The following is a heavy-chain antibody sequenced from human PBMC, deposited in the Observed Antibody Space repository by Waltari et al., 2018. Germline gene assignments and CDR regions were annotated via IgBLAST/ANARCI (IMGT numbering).Heavy chain of an antibody. Sequence: EVQLVEAGGDLVQPGGSLRLSCEASGFRFSDYWNPWVRQSPGKGPVWGSRINGDGYGITYSDSVKGRFTISRDNSKNTLYLQMNSLRVEDTAVYYCARKGGRGFAYGPFYFDYWGQGALVIVSS. CDR1: GFRFSDYW. CDR2: INGDGYGI. V-gene: IGHV3-74*01. J-gene: IGHJ4*02. D-gene: IGHD3-10*01. CDR3: ARKGGRGFAYGPFYFDY.